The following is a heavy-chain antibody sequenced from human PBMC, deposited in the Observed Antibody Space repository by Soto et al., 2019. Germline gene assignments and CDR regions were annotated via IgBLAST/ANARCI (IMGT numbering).Heavy chain of an antibody. CDR1: GFTFGNYA. Sequence: TGGSLRLSCSASGFTFGNYAMNWVRQAPGKGLEWVSSISDSSSKTYYADSVKGRFTISRDNSKNMLLLQLNTLRADDTAVYFCARGYVGSWAHFDYWGQGTQVTV. CDR2: ISDSSSKT. D-gene: IGHD2-15*01. J-gene: IGHJ4*02. V-gene: IGHV3-23*01. CDR3: ARGYVGSWAHFDY.